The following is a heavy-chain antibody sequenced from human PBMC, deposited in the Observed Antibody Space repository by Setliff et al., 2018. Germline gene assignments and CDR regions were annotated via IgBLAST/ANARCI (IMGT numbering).Heavy chain of an antibody. CDR1: GGTFSDYH. J-gene: IGHJ6*03. D-gene: IGHD3-3*01. Sequence: PSETLSLTCAAYGGTFSDYHWTWIRQSPEKGLEWIGEINHRGSTNYNPSLKSRVTISLDTSKNQFPLSLQTVTAADTAVYYCARMSGFQYIDVWGEGTTVTVSS. V-gene: IGHV4-34*01. CDR3: ARMSGFQYIDV. CDR2: INHRGST.